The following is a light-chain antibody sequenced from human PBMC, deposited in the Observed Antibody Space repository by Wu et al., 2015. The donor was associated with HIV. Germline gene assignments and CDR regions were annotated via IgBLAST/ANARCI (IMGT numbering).Light chain of an antibody. J-gene: IGKJ3*01. CDR1: QSISSY. Sequence: DIQMTQSPSSLSASVGDRVTITCRASQSISSYLNWYQQKPGKAPKFLIYAASSLQSGVPSRFSGSGSGTDFTLTISSLQPEDFATYYCQQSYSTHFT. V-gene: IGKV1-39*01. CDR2: AAS. CDR3: QQSYSTHFT.